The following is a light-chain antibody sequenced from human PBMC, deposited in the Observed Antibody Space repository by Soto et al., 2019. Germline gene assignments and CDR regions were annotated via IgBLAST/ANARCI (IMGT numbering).Light chain of an antibody. J-gene: IGKJ5*01. CDR2: DAS. Sequence: EIVLTQSPATLSLSPGERDTLSCRASQSVSSSLGWYQQKPGQAPRLLIYDASNRATGLPARFGGSGSGTDFTLTISSLEPDDSAVYYCQQRSNWPITFGQGTRLEIK. CDR3: QQRSNWPIT. CDR1: QSVSSS. V-gene: IGKV3-11*01.